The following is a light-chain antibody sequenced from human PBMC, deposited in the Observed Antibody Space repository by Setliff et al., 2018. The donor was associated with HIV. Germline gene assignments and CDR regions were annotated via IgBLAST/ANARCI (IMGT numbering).Light chain of an antibody. Sequence: LTQPASVSGSPGQSITISCTGTSSDVGRYNLVSWYQQHPGKAPKLMIYQATKRPSGVSNRFSGSKSGNTASLTISGLQAGDEADYYCCSNTGSNTYVFGTGTKVTVL. CDR1: SSDVGRYNL. CDR2: QAT. J-gene: IGLJ1*01. CDR3: CSNTGSNTYV. V-gene: IGLV2-23*01.